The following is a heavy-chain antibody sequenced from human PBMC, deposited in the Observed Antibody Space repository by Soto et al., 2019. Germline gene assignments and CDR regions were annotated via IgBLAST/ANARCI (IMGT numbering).Heavy chain of an antibody. J-gene: IGHJ4*02. V-gene: IGHV3-74*01. CDR2: INSDGSST. Sequence: GGSLRLSCAASGFTFSSYWMHWVRQAPGKGLVWVSRINSDGSSTSYADSVKGRFTISRDNAKNTLYLQMNSLRAEDTAVYYCARVEEGNYDLLTGYYAPPDYWGQGTLVPVSS. D-gene: IGHD3-9*01. CDR3: ARVEEGNYDLLTGYYAPPDY. CDR1: GFTFSSYW.